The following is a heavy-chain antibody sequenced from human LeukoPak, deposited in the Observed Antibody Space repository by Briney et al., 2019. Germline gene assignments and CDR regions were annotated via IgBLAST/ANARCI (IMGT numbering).Heavy chain of an antibody. J-gene: IGHJ4*02. CDR3: RKSQELLRPLSPLYY. D-gene: IGHD1-26*01. CDR2: IRWNVCSS. CDR1: GVTFGGYG. V-gene: IGHV3-20*04. Sequence: GGSLSLSCGACGVTFGGYGMKWVRDAPGRGLVWVAGIRWNVCSSGYADSGKALFTISRDNAKNSLYLQMNSLRAEDTPFYYCRKSQELLRPLSPLYYWGQGTLVTVSS.